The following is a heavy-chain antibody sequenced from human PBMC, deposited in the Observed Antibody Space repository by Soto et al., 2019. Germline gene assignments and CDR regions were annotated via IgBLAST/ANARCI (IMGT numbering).Heavy chain of an antibody. Sequence: GGSLRLSCAASGFHFSTYRMSWVRRAPGKGLEWVSSITANSDYTYHADSLKGRFTISRDNAKSSLYLQMNNLRVDDTALYFCTRFDGYTHPSDFWGQGTQVTVSS. J-gene: IGHJ4*02. CDR2: ITANSDYT. V-gene: IGHV3-21*01. CDR1: GFHFSTYR. CDR3: TRFDGYTHPSDF. D-gene: IGHD5-12*01.